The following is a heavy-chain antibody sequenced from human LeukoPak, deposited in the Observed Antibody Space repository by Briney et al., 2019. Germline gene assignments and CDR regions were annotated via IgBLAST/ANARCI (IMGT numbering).Heavy chain of an antibody. V-gene: IGHV4-30-2*01. Sequence: SETLSLTCAVSGGSISSGGYSWSWIRQPPGKGLEWIGYIYHSGSTYYNPSLKSRVTISVDRSKNQFSLKLSSVTAADTAVYYCARGQLWQNYYFDYWGQGTLVTVFS. J-gene: IGHJ4*02. CDR3: ARGQLWQNYYFDY. D-gene: IGHD5-18*01. CDR1: GGSISSGGYS. CDR2: IYHSGST.